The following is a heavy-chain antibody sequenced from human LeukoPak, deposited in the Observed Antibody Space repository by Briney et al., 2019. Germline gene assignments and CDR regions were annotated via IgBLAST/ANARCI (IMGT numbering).Heavy chain of an antibody. CDR2: IYCGGST. CDR3: AELGITMIGGV. J-gene: IGHJ6*04. V-gene: IGHV3-66*01. CDR1: GFTVSTNY. D-gene: IGHD3-10*02. Sequence: GGSLRLSCAASGFTVSTNYMSWVRQAPGKGLEWASTIYCGGSTHYADSVQGRFTISRDNSKNTLYLQMNSLRAEDTAVYYCAELGITMIGGVWGKGTTVTISS.